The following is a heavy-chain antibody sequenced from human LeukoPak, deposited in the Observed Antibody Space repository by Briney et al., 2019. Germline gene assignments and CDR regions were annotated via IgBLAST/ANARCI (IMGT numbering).Heavy chain of an antibody. CDR1: GFTFSSCA. D-gene: IGHD3-3*01. CDR3: AIPYYDFWSGYPFGMDV. CDR2: ISGSGGST. J-gene: IGHJ6*02. Sequence: GGSLRLSCAASGFTFSSCAMSWVRQAPGKGLEWVSAISGSGGSTYYADSVKGRFTISRDNSKNTLYLQMNSLRAEDTAVYYCAIPYYDFWSGYPFGMDVWGQGTTVTVSS. V-gene: IGHV3-23*01.